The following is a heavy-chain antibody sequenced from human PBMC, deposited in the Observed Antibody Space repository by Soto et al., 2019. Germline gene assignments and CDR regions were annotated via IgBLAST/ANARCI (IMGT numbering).Heavy chain of an antibody. D-gene: IGHD2-2*01. V-gene: IGHV4-34*01. J-gene: IGHJ3*01. CDR3: ARDPYANAFDV. Sequence: SETLSLTCAVYGASLSGYDWSWIRQPPGKGLEWIGEIKQSGGTNYNPSLKSRATISMDTSKNQFSLRLKSVTAADTARYYCARDPYANAFDVWGRGTMVTVSS. CDR1: GASLSGYD. CDR2: IKQSGGT.